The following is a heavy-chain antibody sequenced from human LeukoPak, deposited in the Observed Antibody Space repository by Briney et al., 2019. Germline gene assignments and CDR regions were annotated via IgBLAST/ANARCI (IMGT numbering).Heavy chain of an antibody. J-gene: IGHJ4*01. V-gene: IGHV3-23*01. CDR2: INDNGGQR. CDR3: AKTQWKVGATDYFDY. Sequence: PGGSLRLSCAASGFAFKNYAMTWVCQAPGKGLQWVSNINDNGGQRHYADSVKGRFTISRDNSKNTLFLQMDSLRAEDTAVYYCAKTQWKVGATDYFDYWGHGILVTVS. CDR1: GFAFKNYA. D-gene: IGHD1-26*01.